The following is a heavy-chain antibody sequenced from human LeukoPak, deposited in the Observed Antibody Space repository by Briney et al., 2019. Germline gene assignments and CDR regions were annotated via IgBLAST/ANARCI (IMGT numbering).Heavy chain of an antibody. CDR1: GYTFSSFS. CDR2: ISVRSNYI. V-gene: IGHV3-21*01. D-gene: IGHD3-22*01. J-gene: IGHJ4*02. Sequence: GGSLRLSCAAPGYTFSSFSINWVRQAPGKGLEWVSSISVRSNYIYYADSVRGRFSISRDDARDSLYLQMNSLRAEDTAVYYCVRLRRNSDTSGYYYYYDFWGQGTLVTVSS. CDR3: VRLRRNSDTSGYYYYYDF.